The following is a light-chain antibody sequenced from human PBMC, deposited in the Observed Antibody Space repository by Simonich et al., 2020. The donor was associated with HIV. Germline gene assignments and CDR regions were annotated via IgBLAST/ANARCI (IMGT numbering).Light chain of an antibody. CDR2: DVS. J-gene: IGLJ3*02. CDR3: SSYTSITTWV. Sequence: QSALTQPASVSGSPGQSITISCTGTSSDVGGYNYVSWYQQHPGKAPKLMIYDVSNRPSGVSYRFSGSKSGNTASLTISGLQAEDEADYYCSSYTSITTWVFGGGTKLTVL. V-gene: IGLV2-14*03. CDR1: SSDVGGYNY.